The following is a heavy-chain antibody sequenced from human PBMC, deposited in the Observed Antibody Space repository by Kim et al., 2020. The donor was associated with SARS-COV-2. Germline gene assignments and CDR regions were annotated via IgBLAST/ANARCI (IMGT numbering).Heavy chain of an antibody. CDR3: ASVSYDILTGYYDY. Sequence: AQKFQGRVTMTRDTSISTAYMELSRLRSDDTAVYYCASVSYDILTGYYDYWGQGTLVTVSS. V-gene: IGHV1-2*02. D-gene: IGHD3-9*01. J-gene: IGHJ4*02.